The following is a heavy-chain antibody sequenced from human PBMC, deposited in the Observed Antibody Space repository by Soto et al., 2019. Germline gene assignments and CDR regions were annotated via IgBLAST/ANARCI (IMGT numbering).Heavy chain of an antibody. J-gene: IGHJ4*02. Sequence: TSETLSLTCTVSGGSINSGDSYWNWIRQHPEKGLEWIGYINYRGSTFYNPSLKSRIIISVDTSKNQFSLKLSSVTAADTAVYYCARDAPGVAPYWGQGTLVTVSS. CDR3: ARDAPGVAPY. CDR2: INYRGST. D-gene: IGHD2-15*01. V-gene: IGHV4-31*03. CDR1: GGSINSGDSY.